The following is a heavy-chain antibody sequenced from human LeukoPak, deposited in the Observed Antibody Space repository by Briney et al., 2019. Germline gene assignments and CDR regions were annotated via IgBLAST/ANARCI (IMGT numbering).Heavy chain of an antibody. D-gene: IGHD2-2*01. Sequence: SETLSLTCTVSGGSMTNSYWGWIRQPPGKGLEWLGYIYFTGSTNSNPSLKSRVTISVDASKNQFSLKLSSVTAADTAVYYCARGRAVCGSTSCQISPVDYWGQGTLVTVSS. J-gene: IGHJ4*02. CDR3: ARGRAVCGSTSCQISPVDY. CDR1: GGSMTNSY. V-gene: IGHV4-59*12. CDR2: IYFTGST.